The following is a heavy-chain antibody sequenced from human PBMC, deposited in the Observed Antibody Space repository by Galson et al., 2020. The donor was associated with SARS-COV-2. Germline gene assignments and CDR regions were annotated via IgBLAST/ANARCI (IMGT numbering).Heavy chain of an antibody. Sequence: GGSLRPSCPLSEFTFSSYWMHWVRQAPGKGLVWVSRINTHGNRTNYADSVRGRFTISRDNAKNTLYLQMNSLRVEDTAVYYCERDWAMDVWGHGTTVTVSS. V-gene: IGHV3-74*01. CDR3: ERDWAMDV. CDR2: INTHGNRT. J-gene: IGHJ6*02. D-gene: IGHD7-27*01. CDR1: EFTFSSYW.